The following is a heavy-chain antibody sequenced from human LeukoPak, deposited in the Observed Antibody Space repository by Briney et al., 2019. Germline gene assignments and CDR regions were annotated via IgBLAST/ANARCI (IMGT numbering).Heavy chain of an antibody. Sequence: KHSQTLSLTCAISGDSVSSNNAVWNWIRQSPSRGLEWLGKTYYRSKWLNDSAVSVKSRITINPDTPKNQISLQLNSVTPVDTAVYYCARSLWGGALDIWGQGTTVAVSS. CDR2: TYYRSKWLN. CDR1: GDSVSSNNAV. J-gene: IGHJ3*02. D-gene: IGHD3-16*01. CDR3: ARSLWGGALDI. V-gene: IGHV6-1*01.